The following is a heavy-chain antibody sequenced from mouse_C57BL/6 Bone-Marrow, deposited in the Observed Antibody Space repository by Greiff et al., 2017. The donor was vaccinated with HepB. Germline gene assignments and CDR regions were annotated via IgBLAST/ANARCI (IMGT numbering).Heavy chain of an antibody. CDR1: GFTFSDYY. CDR2: ISNGGGST. V-gene: IGHV5-12*01. J-gene: IGHJ2*01. CDR3: ARHGYYCSFDY. D-gene: IGHD1-1*01. Sequence: EVQGVESGGGLVQPGGSLKLSCAASGFTFSDYYMYWVRQTPEKRLEWVAYISNGGGSTYYPDTVKGRFTISRDNAKNTLYLQMSRLKSEDTAMYYCARHGYYCSFDYWGQGTTLTVAS.